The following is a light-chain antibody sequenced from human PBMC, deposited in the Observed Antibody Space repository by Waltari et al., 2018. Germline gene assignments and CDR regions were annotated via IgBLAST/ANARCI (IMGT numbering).Light chain of an antibody. CDR2: TNS. V-gene: IGLV1-44*01. CDR3: AVWDDSLNVV. J-gene: IGLJ2*01. CDR1: SSNIGRNT. Sequence: QSVVTQAPSASGTPGQRVTISCSGSSSNIGRNTVNWYQQLPGTAPKLVIYTNSQRPSGVPDRFSGSKSGTSASLAISGLQSEDEADYYCAVWDDSLNVVFGGGTKLTVL.